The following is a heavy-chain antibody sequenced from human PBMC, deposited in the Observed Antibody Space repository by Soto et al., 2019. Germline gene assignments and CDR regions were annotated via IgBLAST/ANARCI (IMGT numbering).Heavy chain of an antibody. CDR3: ARDPNPDYSELWYIDY. D-gene: IGHD3-16*01. CDR2: INPNSGGT. V-gene: IGHV1-2*04. J-gene: IGHJ4*02. Sequence: ASVKVSFKASGYTFTGYYMHWVRQAPGQGLEWMGWINPNSGGTNYAQKFQGWVTMTRDTSISTAYMELSRLRSDDTAVYYCARDPNPDYSELWYIDYWGQGTLVTVSS. CDR1: GYTFTGYY.